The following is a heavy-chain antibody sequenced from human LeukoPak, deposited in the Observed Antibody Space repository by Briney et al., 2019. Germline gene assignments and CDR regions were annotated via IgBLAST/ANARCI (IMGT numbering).Heavy chain of an antibody. Sequence: GASVKVSCKASGYTFTSYDINWVRQATGQGLEWMGWMNPNSGNTDYAQKFQGRVTMTRNTSISTAYMELSSLRSEDTAVYYCARGWFGEYTTYYYYYYMDVWGKGTTVTVSS. CDR2: MNPNSGNT. D-gene: IGHD3-10*01. V-gene: IGHV1-8*01. CDR1: GYTFTSYD. J-gene: IGHJ6*03. CDR3: ARGWFGEYTTYYYYYYMDV.